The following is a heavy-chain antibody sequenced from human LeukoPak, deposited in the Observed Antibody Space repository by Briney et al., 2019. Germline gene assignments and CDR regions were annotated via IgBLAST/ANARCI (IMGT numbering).Heavy chain of an antibody. J-gene: IGHJ4*02. V-gene: IGHV4-59*08. CDR3: ARWYYSGWPFDY. CDR1: GGTVSSYY. D-gene: IGHD6-19*01. Sequence: SETLSLTCTVSGGTVSSYYWNWIRQPPGKGLEWIGYIHDSGSTKYNPSLKSRVTISVDTSKNHFSLKLSSVTAADTAVYYCARWYYSGWPFDYWGQGTLVTVPS. CDR2: IHDSGST.